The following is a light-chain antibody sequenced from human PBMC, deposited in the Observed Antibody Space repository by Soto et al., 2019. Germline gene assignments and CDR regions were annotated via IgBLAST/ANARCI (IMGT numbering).Light chain of an antibody. Sequence: DIQMTQSPSSLSASVGDIVTITCQASQDITNYLNWYQQKPGKAPKLLIYDASNLETGVPSRFSGSASGTDFSFTISSLQPEDVATYSCQQYANLPKTFGRGTKLEIK. CDR2: DAS. V-gene: IGKV1-33*01. CDR1: QDITNY. J-gene: IGKJ2*01. CDR3: QQYANLPKT.